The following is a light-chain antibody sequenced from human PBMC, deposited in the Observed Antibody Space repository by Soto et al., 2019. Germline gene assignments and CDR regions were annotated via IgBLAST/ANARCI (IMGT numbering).Light chain of an antibody. CDR2: VAS. Sequence: DIQMTQTPSSLSASVGDILTIAFRASQYISTYLNWYQQKPGKAPKLLIYVASNLQSGVPSRFSGSGSGTDFTLTISRLEPEDFAVYYCQEYDGAPPITFGLGTRLEIK. J-gene: IGKJ5*01. CDR1: QYISTY. CDR3: QEYDGAPPIT. V-gene: IGKV1-39*02.